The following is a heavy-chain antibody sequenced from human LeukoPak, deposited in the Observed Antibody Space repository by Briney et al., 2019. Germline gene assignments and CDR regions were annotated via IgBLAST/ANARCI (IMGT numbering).Heavy chain of an antibody. CDR1: GFTFSSYE. V-gene: IGHV3-30*18. D-gene: IGHD4-17*01. CDR3: AKDRVDYGDHYYYGMDV. J-gene: IGHJ6*02. Sequence: GGSLRLSCAASGFTFSSYEMNWVRQAPGKGLEWVAVISYDGSNKFYADSVKGRFTISRDNSKNTLYLQMNSLRAEDTAVYYCAKDRVDYGDHYYYGMDVWGQGTTVTVSS. CDR2: ISYDGSNK.